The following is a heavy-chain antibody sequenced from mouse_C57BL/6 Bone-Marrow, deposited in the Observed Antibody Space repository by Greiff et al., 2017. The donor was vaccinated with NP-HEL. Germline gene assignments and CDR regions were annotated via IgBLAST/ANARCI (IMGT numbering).Heavy chain of an antibody. CDR3: TTWYGNSWFAY. Sequence: EVMLVESGAELVRPGASVKLSCTASGFNIKDDYMHWVKQRPEQGLEWIGWIDPENGDTEYASKFQGKATITADTSSNTAYLQLSSLTSEDTAVYYCTTWYGNSWFAYWGQGTLVTVSA. D-gene: IGHD2-10*02. J-gene: IGHJ3*01. CDR2: IDPENGDT. CDR1: GFNIKDDY. V-gene: IGHV14-4*01.